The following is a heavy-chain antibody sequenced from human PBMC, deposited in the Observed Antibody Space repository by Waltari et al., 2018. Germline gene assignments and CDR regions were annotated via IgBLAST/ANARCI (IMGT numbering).Heavy chain of an antibody. J-gene: IGHJ4*02. CDR3: ARGRGFWSGYIPYLDY. CDR2: VYYSGAT. Sequence: QVQLQESGPGLVQPSETLSLTCTVSGGSIDSYYWTWILQSPGKGLEYIGYVYYSGATNYNPSLKSRVTMSLDTSNNQFSLTLRSVTAADTAVYYCARGRGFWSGYIPYLDYWGQGALVTVSS. D-gene: IGHD3-3*01. CDR1: GGSIDSYY. V-gene: IGHV4-59*01.